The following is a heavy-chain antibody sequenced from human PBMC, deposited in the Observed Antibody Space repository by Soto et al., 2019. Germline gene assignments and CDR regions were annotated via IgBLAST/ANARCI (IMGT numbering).Heavy chain of an antibody. CDR2: IRFDGSNT. J-gene: IGHJ4*02. CDR3: ARDGVGTTTYFGYFDY. V-gene: IGHV3-33*01. CDR1: AVTFTGCG. D-gene: IGHD1-26*01. Sequence: PGGSLRLSCAASAVTFTGCGMHWVRQAPGKGLEWVAVIRFDGSNTYYAGSVKGRSTISRDNPKNMLYLQMNSLRAEDTAIYYCARDGVGTTTYFGYFDYWGLGTLVTVSS.